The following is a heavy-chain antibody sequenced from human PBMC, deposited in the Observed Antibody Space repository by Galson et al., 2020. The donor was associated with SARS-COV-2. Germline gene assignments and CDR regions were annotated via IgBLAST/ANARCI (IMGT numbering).Heavy chain of an antibody. D-gene: IGHD6-13*01. V-gene: IGHV1-69*13. Sequence: SLKVSCKASGGTFSSYAISWVRQAPGQGLEWMGGIIPIFGTANYAQKFQGRVTITADESTSTAYMELSSLRSEDTAVYYCEVIAAAGRYYYGMDVWGQGTTVTVSS. CDR3: EVIAAAGRYYYGMDV. CDR1: GGTFSSYA. J-gene: IGHJ6*02. CDR2: IIPIFGTA.